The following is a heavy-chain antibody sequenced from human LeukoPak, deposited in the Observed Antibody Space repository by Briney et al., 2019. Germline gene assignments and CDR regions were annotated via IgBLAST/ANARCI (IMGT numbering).Heavy chain of an antibody. Sequence: GGSLRLSCAASGFTFSDYYMSWIRQAPGKGLEWVAYISYGVSTTHYVDSVKGRFTISRDNAKNSLYLQMNSLRDEDTAVYYCARDPNALDYWGQGTLVTVSS. CDR1: GFTFSDYY. J-gene: IGHJ4*02. V-gene: IGHV3-11*04. CDR2: ISYGVSTT. CDR3: ARDPNALDY.